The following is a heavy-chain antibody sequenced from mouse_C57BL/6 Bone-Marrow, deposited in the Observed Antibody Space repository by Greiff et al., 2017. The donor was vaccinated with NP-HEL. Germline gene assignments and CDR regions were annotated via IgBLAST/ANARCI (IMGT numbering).Heavy chain of an antibody. CDR1: GFSLTSYG. D-gene: IGHD4-1*02. CDR2: IWGVGST. Sequence: QVQLMESGRGLVAPSQSLSITCTVSGFSLTSYGVAWVRQSPEKGLEWLGVIWGVGSTNYNSALKSRLSISNDNSKSQVFLKMNSLQTDDTAMYYCASTTGYYAMDYWGQGTSVTVSS. CDR3: ASTTGYYAMDY. V-gene: IGHV2-6*01. J-gene: IGHJ4*01.